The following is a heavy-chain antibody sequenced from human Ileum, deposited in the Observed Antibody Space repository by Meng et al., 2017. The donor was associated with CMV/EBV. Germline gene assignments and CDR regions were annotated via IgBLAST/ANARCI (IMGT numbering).Heavy chain of an antibody. CDR3: ARGQTVRGFEY. Sequence: LRESGPGLVKPSETLSLTCTVSSASLSPYYWNWIRQPAGKGLEWIGRIYTGGPTDYNPSLKSRVTMSVDTSKNQFFLNLSSVTAADTAVYYCARGQTVRGFEYWGLGILVTVSS. V-gene: IGHV4-4*07. CDR1: SASLSPYY. CDR2: IYTGGPT. D-gene: IGHD3-10*01. J-gene: IGHJ4*02.